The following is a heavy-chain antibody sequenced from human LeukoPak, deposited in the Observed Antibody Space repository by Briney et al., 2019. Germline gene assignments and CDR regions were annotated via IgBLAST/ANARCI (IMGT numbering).Heavy chain of an antibody. CDR3: ARDYYDSSGYYSLDY. CDR1: GFTFRSCE. J-gene: IGHJ4*02. D-gene: IGHD3-22*01. V-gene: IGHV3-48*03. Sequence: GGSLRLSCAASGFTFRSCEMNWVRQAPGKGLEWLSHNSGSGSSVYYADSVKGRFTVSRDNAKNSLYLEMNSLRAEDTAVYFCARDYYDSSGYYSLDYWGQGTLVTVSS. CDR2: NSGSGSSV.